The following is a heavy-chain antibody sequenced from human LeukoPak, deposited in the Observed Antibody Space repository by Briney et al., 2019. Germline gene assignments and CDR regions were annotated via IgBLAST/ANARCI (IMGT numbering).Heavy chain of an antibody. J-gene: IGHJ5*02. CDR1: GFTFSSYW. CDR3: AKDYGYYDFWSGYNWFDP. D-gene: IGHD3-3*01. V-gene: IGHV3-7*01. CDR2: IKQDGSEK. Sequence: GGSLRLSCAASGFTFSSYWMSWVRQAPGKGLERVANIKQDGSEKYYVDSVKGRFTISRDNAKNSLYLQMNSLRAEDTAVYYCAKDYGYYDFWSGYNWFDPWGQGTLVTVSS.